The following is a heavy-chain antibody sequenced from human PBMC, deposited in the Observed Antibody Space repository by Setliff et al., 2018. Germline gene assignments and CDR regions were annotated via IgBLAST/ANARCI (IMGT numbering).Heavy chain of an antibody. Sequence: PSETLSLTCAVSGYSISSGYYWGWIRQPPGKGLEWIGSIYHSGSTYYNPSLKSRVTISVDTSKNQFSLKLSSVTAADTAVYYCARFPLRVSMVPIWGQGTTVTVSS. CDR1: GYSISSGYY. CDR3: ARFPLRVSMVPI. V-gene: IGHV4-38-2*01. D-gene: IGHD3-10*01. J-gene: IGHJ3*02. CDR2: IYHSGST.